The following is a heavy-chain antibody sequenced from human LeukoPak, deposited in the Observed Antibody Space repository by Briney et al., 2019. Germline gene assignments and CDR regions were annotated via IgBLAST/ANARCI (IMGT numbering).Heavy chain of an antibody. D-gene: IGHD3-16*01. CDR1: GGSISSYY. V-gene: IGHV4-39*07. J-gene: IGHJ3*02. Sequence: SETLSLTCTVSGGSISSYYWGWIRQPPGKGLEWIGNIYYSGSTYYNPPLKSRVTISVDTSKNQFSLRLSSVTAADTAVYYCARVMIPGAFDIWGQGTMVTVSS. CDR3: ARVMIPGAFDI. CDR2: IYYSGST.